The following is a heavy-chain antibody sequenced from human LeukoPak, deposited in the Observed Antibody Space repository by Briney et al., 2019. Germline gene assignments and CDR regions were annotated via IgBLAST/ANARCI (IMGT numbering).Heavy chain of an antibody. Sequence: SETLSLTCTVSGGSISNYYWSWIRQPPGKGLEWIGYISNSGSTTYNPSLKSRVTISVDTSKNQFSLKLTSVNAADTALYYCARLRGGYREFDYWGQGTLVTVSS. V-gene: IGHV4-59*01. CDR1: GGSISNYY. D-gene: IGHD3-16*02. CDR3: ARLRGGYREFDY. J-gene: IGHJ4*02. CDR2: ISNSGST.